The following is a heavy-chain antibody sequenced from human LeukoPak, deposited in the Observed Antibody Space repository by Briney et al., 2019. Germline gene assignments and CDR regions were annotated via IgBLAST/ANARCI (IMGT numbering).Heavy chain of an antibody. CDR3: ARDSGPATAIF. CDR1: GFTFSSYS. V-gene: IGHV3-21*01. Sequence: GGSLRLSCAASGFTFSSYSMNWVRQAPGKGLEWVSSISSSSSYIYYADSVKGRFTISRDNAKNSLYLQMNSLRAEDTAVYYCARDSGPATAIFWGQGTLVTVSS. D-gene: IGHD2-21*02. J-gene: IGHJ4*02. CDR2: ISSSSSYI.